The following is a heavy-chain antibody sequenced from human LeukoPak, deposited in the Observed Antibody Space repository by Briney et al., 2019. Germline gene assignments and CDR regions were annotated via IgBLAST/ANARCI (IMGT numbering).Heavy chain of an antibody. CDR2: IIPIFGIA. CDR3: ARARAPYYYDSSGSF. Sequence: GASVKVSCKASGGTFSSYAISWVRQAPGQGLEWMGRIIPIFGIANYAQKFQGRATITADKSTSTAYMELSSLRSEDTAVYYCARARAPYYYDSSGSFWGQGTMVTVSS. V-gene: IGHV1-69*04. CDR1: GGTFSSYA. D-gene: IGHD3-22*01. J-gene: IGHJ3*01.